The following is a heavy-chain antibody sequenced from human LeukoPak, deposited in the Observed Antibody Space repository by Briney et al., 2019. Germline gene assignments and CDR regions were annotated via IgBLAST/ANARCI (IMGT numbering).Heavy chain of an antibody. CDR2: VYYSGST. CDR3: VAYGGFRAFDV. CDR1: GVSISRYY. V-gene: IGHV4-59*08. Sequence: PSETLSLTCTVCGVSISRYYWSWVRQPPGKGLEWIGYVYYSGSTNYNPSLKSRLTISVDTSKNQFSLKLSSVTAADTAVYYCVAYGGFRAFDVWGQGTMATVSS. D-gene: IGHD4-17*01. J-gene: IGHJ3*01.